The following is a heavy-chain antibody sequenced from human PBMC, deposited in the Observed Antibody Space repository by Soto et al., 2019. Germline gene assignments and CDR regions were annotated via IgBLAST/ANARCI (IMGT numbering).Heavy chain of an antibody. CDR1: GGTFSSYA. CDR3: AKGKISTTTYTSFDS. J-gene: IGHJ5*01. V-gene: IGHV1-69*13. Sequence: GASVQACCEASGGTFSSYAISWVRQAPGQGLEWMGGIIPIIGTANYAQKFQGRVTITADESTSTAYMELSNLRAEDTAIYYCAKGKISTTTYTSFDSWRQGTLVTVSS. CDR2: IIPIIGTA. D-gene: IGHD1-26*01.